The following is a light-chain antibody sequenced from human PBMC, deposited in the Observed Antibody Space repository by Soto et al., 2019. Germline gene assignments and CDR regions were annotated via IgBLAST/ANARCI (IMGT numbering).Light chain of an antibody. CDR1: QSVSSY. J-gene: IGKJ4*01. CDR3: QQRSNWPPLT. V-gene: IGKV3-11*01. CDR2: DAS. Sequence: EIVLTQSPAPLSLSPGERATLSCRASQSVSSYLAWYQQKPGQAPRLLIYDASNRATGIPARFSGSGSGTGFTLPISSLEPEDFAVYYCQQRSNWPPLTFGGGTKVEIK.